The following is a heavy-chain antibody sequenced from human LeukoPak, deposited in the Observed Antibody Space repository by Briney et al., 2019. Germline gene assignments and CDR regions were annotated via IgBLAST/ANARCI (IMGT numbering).Heavy chain of an antibody. CDR3: AKGASGYEFDY. D-gene: IGHD5-12*01. CDR1: GLIFSNAW. Sequence: PGGSLRLSCAASGLIFSNAWMYWVRQAPGKGLEWVSGISGSGGVTYYADSVKGRFTISRDNSKNTLHLQMNSLRAEDTAVYYCAKGASGYEFDYWGQGTLVTVSS. J-gene: IGHJ4*02. CDR2: ISGSGGVT. V-gene: IGHV3-23*01.